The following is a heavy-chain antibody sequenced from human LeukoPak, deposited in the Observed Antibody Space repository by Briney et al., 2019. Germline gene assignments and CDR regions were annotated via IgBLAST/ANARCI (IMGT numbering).Heavy chain of an antibody. D-gene: IGHD2-21*02. Sequence: ASVKVSFKASGYTFTGYYMHWVRQAPGQGLEWMGWINPNSGGTNYAQKFQGRVTMTRDTSISTAYMELSRLTSDDTAVYYCARGTIVVVTEDYWGQGTLVTVSS. V-gene: IGHV1-2*02. CDR1: GYTFTGYY. CDR3: ARGTIVVVTEDY. CDR2: INPNSGGT. J-gene: IGHJ4*02.